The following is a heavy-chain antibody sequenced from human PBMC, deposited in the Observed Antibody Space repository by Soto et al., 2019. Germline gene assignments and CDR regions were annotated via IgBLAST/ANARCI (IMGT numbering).Heavy chain of an antibody. J-gene: IGHJ3*02. CDR3: ARDNPDAFDI. V-gene: IGHV4-30-4*01. CDR2: IYYSGST. CDR1: GGSISSGDYY. Sequence: SETLSLTCTVSGGSISSGDYYWSWVRQPPGKGLEWIGYIYYSGSTYYNPSLKSRVTISVDTSKNQFSLKLSSVTAADTAVYYCARDNPDAFDIWGQGTMVTVSS.